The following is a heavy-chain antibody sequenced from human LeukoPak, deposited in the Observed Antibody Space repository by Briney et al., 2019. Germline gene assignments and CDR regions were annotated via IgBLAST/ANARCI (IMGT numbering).Heavy chain of an antibody. Sequence: GGSLRLSCAASGFTFSSYWMHWVRQAPGKGLVWVSRINSDGSSTSYADSVKGRFTISRDNAKNTLYLQMNSPRAEDTAVYYCARGVAARPGYFDYWGQGTLVTVSS. D-gene: IGHD6-6*01. J-gene: IGHJ4*02. CDR1: GFTFSSYW. CDR3: ARGVAARPGYFDY. V-gene: IGHV3-74*01. CDR2: INSDGSST.